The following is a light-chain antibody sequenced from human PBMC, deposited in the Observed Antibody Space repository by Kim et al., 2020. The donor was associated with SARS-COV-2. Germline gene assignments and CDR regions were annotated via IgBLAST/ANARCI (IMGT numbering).Light chain of an antibody. J-gene: IGKJ2*01. CDR1: QSVSSSD. CDR3: QQYGSSPYT. V-gene: IGKV3-20*01. Sequence: FSPGERATLSCGASQSVSSSDLAWYRQRPGRAPRRLIYGAASRATGIPDKFSGSGSGTDFTLTISRLEPEDFAVYYCQQYGSSPYTFGQGTKLEI. CDR2: GAA.